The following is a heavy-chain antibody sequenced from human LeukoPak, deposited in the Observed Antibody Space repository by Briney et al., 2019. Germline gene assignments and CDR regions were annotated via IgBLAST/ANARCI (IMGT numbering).Heavy chain of an antibody. V-gene: IGHV4-61*01. CDR3: ARGEGTLRIAAAGSAWAIWFDP. D-gene: IGHD6-13*01. CDR2: IYYSEST. CDR1: GGSVNTGSYY. J-gene: IGHJ5*02. Sequence: SETLSLTCTVSGGSVNTGSYYWHWIRQPPGRGLEWIRYIYYSESTNYNPPLKTRVTISVDTSTNKFSRTLSSVTTADSAVYYCARGEGTLRIAAAGSAWAIWFDPWGQGTLVTVSS.